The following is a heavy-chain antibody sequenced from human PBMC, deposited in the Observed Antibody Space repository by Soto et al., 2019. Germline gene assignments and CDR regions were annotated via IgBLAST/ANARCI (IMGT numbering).Heavy chain of an antibody. D-gene: IGHD3-3*01. CDR2: INRDGSEK. CDR3: ARAGVSYGLDF. CDR1: GFTFSNYW. Sequence: EVQLEESGGTLVQPGGSLRLSCAASGFTFSNYWMSWVRQAPGKGLERVANINRDGSEKYYGDSVRGRFTISRDNPKNALYQQVTSLSVDDPALYYCARAGVSYGLDFWGQGTLVTVSS. V-gene: IGHV3-7*01. J-gene: IGHJ4*02.